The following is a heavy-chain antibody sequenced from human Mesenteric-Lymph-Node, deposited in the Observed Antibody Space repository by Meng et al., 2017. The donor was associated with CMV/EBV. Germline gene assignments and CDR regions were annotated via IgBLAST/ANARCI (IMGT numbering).Heavy chain of an antibody. CDR2: INHSREP. J-gene: IGHJ4*02. Sequence: QVQLQQWGAGLLKPSETLSLTCAVYVGSFSGYYWSWIRQPPGKGLEWIGEINHSREPNYNPSLKSRVTISLDRSKNQFSLKLSSVTAEDTAVYYCARGSDIPVNNYWGQGTLVTVSS. V-gene: IGHV4-34*01. D-gene: IGHD2-15*01. CDR3: ARGSDIPVNNY. CDR1: VGSFSGYY.